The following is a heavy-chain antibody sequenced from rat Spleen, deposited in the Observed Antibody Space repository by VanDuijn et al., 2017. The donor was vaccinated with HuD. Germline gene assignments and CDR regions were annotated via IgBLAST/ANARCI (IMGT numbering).Heavy chain of an antibody. V-gene: IGHV5-29*01. CDR3: ARRHYGYTDYFDC. J-gene: IGHJ2*01. CDR2: ISYGDSYGHSST. Sequence: EVQLVESGGGFVQPGGSLQLSCAASAFTLIDYGMAWVRQAPTKGLEWVATISYGDSYGHSSTYYRDSVKGRFTISRENAKSTLSLQMDSLRSEDTATYYCARRHYGYTDYFDCWGQGVMVTVSS. CDR1: AFTLIDYG. D-gene: IGHD1-9*01.